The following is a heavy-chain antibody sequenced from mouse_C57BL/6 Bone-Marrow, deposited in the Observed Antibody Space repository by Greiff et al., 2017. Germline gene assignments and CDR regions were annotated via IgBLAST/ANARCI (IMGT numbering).Heavy chain of an antibody. D-gene: IGHD4-1*02. J-gene: IGHJ1*03. Sequence: EVKLMESGGGLVKPGGSLKLSCAASGFTFSDYGMHWVRQAPEKGLEWVAYISSGSSTIYYADTVKGRFTISRDNAKNTLFLQMTSLRSEDTAMYYCARRATGTGWYFDVWGTGTTVTVSS. CDR1: GFTFSDYG. CDR2: ISSGSSTI. V-gene: IGHV5-17*01. CDR3: ARRATGTGWYFDV.